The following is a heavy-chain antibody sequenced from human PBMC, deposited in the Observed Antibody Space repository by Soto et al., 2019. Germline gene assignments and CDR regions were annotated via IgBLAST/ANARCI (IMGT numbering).Heavy chain of an antibody. D-gene: IGHD3-10*01. Sequence: GASVKVSCKASGYTFTSYGISWVRQAPGQGLEWMGWISAYNGNTNYAQKLQGRVTMTTDTSTSTAYMELRSLRSDDTAVYYCAAYGSGTTKGGVDYWGQGTLVTVSS. CDR2: ISAYNGNT. J-gene: IGHJ4*02. CDR1: GYTFTSYG. V-gene: IGHV1-18*04. CDR3: AAYGSGTTKGGVDY.